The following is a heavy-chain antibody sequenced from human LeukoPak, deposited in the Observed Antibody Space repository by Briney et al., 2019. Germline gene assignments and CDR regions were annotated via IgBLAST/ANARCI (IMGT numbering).Heavy chain of an antibody. CDR2: IKRKSDGGAT. CDR1: GFTFSYAW. V-gene: IGHV3-15*01. CDR3: YTVLVWGGYDAKETDK. Sequence: GGSLRLFCVASGFTFSYAWMKWVRQDPGRGLGWVARIKRKSDGGATDYTAPVKGRFTISRDDAENTLYLHMNSLGTEDTGVYYCYTVLVWGGYDAKETDKWGQGTLVTVSS. J-gene: IGHJ4*02. D-gene: IGHD5-12*01.